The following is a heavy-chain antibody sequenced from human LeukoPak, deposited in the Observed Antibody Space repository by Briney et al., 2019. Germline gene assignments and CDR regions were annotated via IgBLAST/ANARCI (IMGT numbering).Heavy chain of an antibody. Sequence: SQTLSLTCTVSGGSISSGGYYWSWIRQPPGKGLEWIGYIYHSGSTYYNPSLKSRVTISVDTSKNQFSLKLSSVTAADTAVYYCARAGDFRAFDIWGQGTMVTVSS. D-gene: IGHD3-10*01. V-gene: IGHV4-30-2*01. CDR1: GGSISSGGYY. CDR3: ARAGDFRAFDI. CDR2: IYHSGST. J-gene: IGHJ3*02.